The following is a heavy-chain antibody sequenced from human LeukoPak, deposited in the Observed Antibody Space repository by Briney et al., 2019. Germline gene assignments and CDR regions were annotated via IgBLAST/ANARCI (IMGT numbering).Heavy chain of an antibody. CDR1: GFTFSSYG. CDR3: RDPFDY. Sequence: GGSLRLSYAASGFTFSSYGMHWVRQAPGKGLEWVAFIQYDGSDKYYADSVKGRFTISRGNSKNTLYLQMNSLRAEDTAVYYCRDPFDYWGQGTLVTVSS. CDR2: IQYDGSDK. J-gene: IGHJ4*02. V-gene: IGHV3-30*02.